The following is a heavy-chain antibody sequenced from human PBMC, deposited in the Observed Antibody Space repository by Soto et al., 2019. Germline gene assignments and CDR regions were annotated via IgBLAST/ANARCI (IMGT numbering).Heavy chain of an antibody. V-gene: IGHV1-18*01. Sequence: QVQLVQSGAEVKKPGASVKVSCKASGYTFTSYGISWVRQAPGQGLEWMGWISAYNGNTNYAQKFQGRVTMTTDTSTSTAYVELTSLSSEDTAMYYCARTRGYCYGLDNWGQGTLVTVSS. J-gene: IGHJ4*02. CDR2: ISAYNGNT. D-gene: IGHD5-18*01. CDR3: ARTRGYCYGLDN. CDR1: GYTFTSYG.